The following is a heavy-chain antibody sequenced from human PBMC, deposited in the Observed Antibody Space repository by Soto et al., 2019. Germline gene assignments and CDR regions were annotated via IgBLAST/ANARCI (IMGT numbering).Heavy chain of an antibody. V-gene: IGHV4-31*03. Sequence: QVQLQESGPGLVKPSQTLSLTCTVSGGSISSAAYYWSWIRQHPGKGLEWIGYISHSGSTYYTPSLNSRVIISADTSKNQFSLNLTSVTAADTPVYYFAREYTYGSNFFDCWGQGALVTDSS. CDR1: GGSISSAAYY. J-gene: IGHJ4*02. CDR2: ISHSGST. D-gene: IGHD5-18*01. CDR3: AREYTYGSNFFDC.